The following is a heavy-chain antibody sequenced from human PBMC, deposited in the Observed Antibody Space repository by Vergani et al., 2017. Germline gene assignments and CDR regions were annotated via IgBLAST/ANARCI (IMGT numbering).Heavy chain of an antibody. CDR2: INTGNGNT. D-gene: IGHD3-22*01. CDR3: ARDYTKENNYDSSGYSAAFDM. CDR1: GYTFTSNA. J-gene: IGHJ3*02. Sequence: QVQLVQSGAEVKKPGASVKVSCKASGYTFTSNAIHWVRQAPGQRLEWMGWINTGNGNTKYYQKFQGRVTITRQTSASTAYMELSSLRSEDTAVYYCARDYTKENNYDSSGYSAAFDMWGQGTMVTVSS. V-gene: IGHV1-3*04.